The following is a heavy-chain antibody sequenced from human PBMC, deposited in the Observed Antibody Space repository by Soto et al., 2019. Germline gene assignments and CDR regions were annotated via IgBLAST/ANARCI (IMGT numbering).Heavy chain of an antibody. V-gene: IGHV1-69*02. CDR3: AGFTRMGLDV. CDR1: GGTFSSYT. Sequence: VPLVQSGAEVKKPGSSVKVSCKASGGTFSSYTISWVRQAPGQGLEWMGRIIPILGIANNAQKFQGRVTITADKTTSTAEKELSSPGSEDTGVSYRAGFTRMGLDVWGQGTTVTVSS. CDR2: IIPILGIA. J-gene: IGHJ6*02. D-gene: IGHD3-3*01.